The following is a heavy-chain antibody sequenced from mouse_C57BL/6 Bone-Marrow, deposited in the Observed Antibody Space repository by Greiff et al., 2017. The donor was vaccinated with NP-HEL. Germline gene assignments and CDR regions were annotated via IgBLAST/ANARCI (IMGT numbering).Heavy chain of an antibody. CDR3: ARDWDWGAMDY. CDR1: GFTFSDSY. J-gene: IGHJ4*01. V-gene: IGHV7-1*01. D-gene: IGHD4-1*01. CDR2: SRNKANDYTT. Sequence: EVQLVESGGGLVQSGRSLRLSCATSGFTFSDSYMEWVRQAPGKGLEWIAASRNKANDYTTEYSASVKGRFIVSRDTSQSILYLQMNALRAEDTAIYYCARDWDWGAMDYWGQGTSVTVSS.